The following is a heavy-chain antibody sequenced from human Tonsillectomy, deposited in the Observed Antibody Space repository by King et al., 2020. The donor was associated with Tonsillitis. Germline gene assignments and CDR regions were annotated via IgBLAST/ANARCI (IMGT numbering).Heavy chain of an antibody. CDR3: SKEQGYCSSTRCYTWYYHYGMDF. J-gene: IGHJ6*02. CDR1: GVTFSSYG. Sequence: VQLVESGGGVVQPGRSLRLSCAASGVTFSSYGMHWVRQAPGKGLEWVAVISYDGSTKYYADSVKGRFTISRDNSKNTLYLQMNSLRAEDTAVYYCSKEQGYCSSTRCYTWYYHYGMDFWGQGTTVTVSS. D-gene: IGHD2-2*02. CDR2: ISYDGSTK. V-gene: IGHV3-30*18.